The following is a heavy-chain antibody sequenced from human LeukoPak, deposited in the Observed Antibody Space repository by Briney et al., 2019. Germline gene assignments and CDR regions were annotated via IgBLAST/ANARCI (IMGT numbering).Heavy chain of an antibody. CDR2: IKGDGSEK. CDR1: GLSFSNYW. Sequence: PGGSLSLTCTASGLSFSNYWLNWVRQAPGKGLEWVANIKGDGSEKYFVASVRGRFTISRDNAKNSLYLQMNSLRAEDTAVYYCARDSTLLHGDYYFDYWGQGTLVTVSS. D-gene: IGHD4-17*01. CDR3: ARDSTLLHGDYYFDY. V-gene: IGHV3-7*01. J-gene: IGHJ4*02.